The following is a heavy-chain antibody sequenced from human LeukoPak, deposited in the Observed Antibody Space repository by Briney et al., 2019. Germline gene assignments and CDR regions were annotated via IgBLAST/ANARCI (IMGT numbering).Heavy chain of an antibody. Sequence: PSETLSLTCTVSGGSISSSSYYWGWLRQPPGKGLEWIGSIYYSGSTYYNPSVKRRFTISVDTSKIQFSLKLCSVTASVTAVYYCARLRGMYGGDAFDIWGQGAVVTVSS. CDR1: GGSISSSSYY. V-gene: IGHV4-39*01. CDR2: IYYSGST. CDR3: ARLRGMYGGDAFDI. D-gene: IGHD3-10*02. J-gene: IGHJ3*02.